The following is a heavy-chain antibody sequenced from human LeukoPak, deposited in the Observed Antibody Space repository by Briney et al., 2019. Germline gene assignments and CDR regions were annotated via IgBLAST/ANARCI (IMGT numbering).Heavy chain of an antibody. CDR3: ARGITIFGVPNGDAFDI. J-gene: IGHJ3*02. Sequence: PSQTLSLTCTVSGGSISSSSYYWSWIRQPPGKGLEWIGYIYYSGSTNYNPSLKSRVTISVDTSKNQFSLKLSSVTAADTAVYYCARGITIFGVPNGDAFDIWGQGTMVTVSS. D-gene: IGHD3-3*01. V-gene: IGHV4-61*01. CDR1: GGSISSSSYY. CDR2: IYYSGST.